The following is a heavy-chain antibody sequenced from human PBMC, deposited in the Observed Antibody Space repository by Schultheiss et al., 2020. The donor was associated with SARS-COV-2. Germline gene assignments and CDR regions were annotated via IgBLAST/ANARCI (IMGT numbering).Heavy chain of an antibody. Sequence: SETLSLTCTVSGGSISSGGYYWSWIRQPPGKGLEWIGSIYYSGSTYYNPSLKSRVTISVDTSKNQFSLKLSSVTAADTAVYYCARARQYCSGGSCYVDFPTHFDYWGQGTLVTVAS. CDR2: IYYSGST. CDR1: GGSISSGGYY. V-gene: IGHV4-39*01. CDR3: ARARQYCSGGSCYVDFPTHFDY. D-gene: IGHD2-15*01. J-gene: IGHJ4*02.